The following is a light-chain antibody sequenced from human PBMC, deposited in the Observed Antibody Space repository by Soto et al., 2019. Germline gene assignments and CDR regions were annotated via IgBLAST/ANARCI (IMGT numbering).Light chain of an antibody. J-gene: IGKJ1*01. Sequence: EIVLTQSPATLSLSPGERATLSCRASQSVSGYLAWYQQKPGQAPRLLIYDASNRATGIPARFSGSGSGTDFTLTTSSLEPEDSAVYYCQQRSHWPRTFGQGTKVEIK. V-gene: IGKV3-11*01. CDR2: DAS. CDR3: QQRSHWPRT. CDR1: QSVSGY.